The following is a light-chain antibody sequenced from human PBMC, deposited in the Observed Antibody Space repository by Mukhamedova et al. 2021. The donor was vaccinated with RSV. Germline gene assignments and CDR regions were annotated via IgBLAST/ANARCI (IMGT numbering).Light chain of an antibody. CDR2: ASS. CDR3: QQTYNTPNT. J-gene: IGKJ2*01. V-gene: IGKV1-39*01. Sequence: WYQRRVHGQAPRLLIYASSSLQSGVPSTFSGSGSGTDFTLTISNLQPEDFATYYCQQTYNTPNTFGQGTKLEIK.